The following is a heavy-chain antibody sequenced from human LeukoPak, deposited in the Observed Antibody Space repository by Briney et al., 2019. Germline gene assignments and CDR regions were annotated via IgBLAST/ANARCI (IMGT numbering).Heavy chain of an antibody. CDR2: IRYDGSNK. CDR3: AGAVAGTVRFDY. V-gene: IGHV3-30*02. J-gene: IGHJ4*02. Sequence: PGGSLRLSCAASGFTFSSYGMHWVRQAPGKGLEWVAFIRYDGSNKYYEDSVKGRFTISRDNSKNTLYLQMNSLRAEDTAVYYCAGAVAGTVRFDYWGQGTLVTVSS. CDR1: GFTFSSYG. D-gene: IGHD6-19*01.